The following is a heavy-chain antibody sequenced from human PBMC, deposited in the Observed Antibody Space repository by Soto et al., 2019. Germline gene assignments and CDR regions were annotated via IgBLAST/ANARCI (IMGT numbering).Heavy chain of an antibody. D-gene: IGHD3-3*02. V-gene: IGHV3-23*01. J-gene: IGHJ3*01. CDR1: GFTFSNYA. Sequence: GGSLRLSCEASGFTFSNYAMAWVRQTPGEGPEWVSTIGGGDDIFYAESVKGRFIISRDDSRSTMYLQMDNLRVEDTAIYFCAKDSSIYHGIYDAFDVWGQGTVVTVSS. CDR3: AKDSSIYHGIYDAFDV. CDR2: IGGGDDI.